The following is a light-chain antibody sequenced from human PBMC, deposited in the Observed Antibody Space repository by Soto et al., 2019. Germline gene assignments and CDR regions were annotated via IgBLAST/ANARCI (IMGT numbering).Light chain of an antibody. CDR1: QTVLYNSNNKNY. CDR2: LAS. V-gene: IGKV4-1*01. Sequence: DIVMTQSPDSLAVSLGERATINCKSSQTVLYNSNNKNYLAWYQQKPGQPPKLLIYLASTRESGVPDRFSGSGSGTDFTLTISSLQAEDVAVYYCQQYYNTPSFTFGPGTKVDIK. CDR3: QQYYNTPSFT. J-gene: IGKJ3*01.